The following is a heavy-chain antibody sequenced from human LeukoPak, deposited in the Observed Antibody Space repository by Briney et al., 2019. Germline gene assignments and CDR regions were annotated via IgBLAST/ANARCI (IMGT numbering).Heavy chain of an antibody. CDR3: ARGGIAAADPDLYYYYYHMDV. CDR1: GGSLSSSS. CDR2: ISSSSSYI. D-gene: IGHD6-13*01. Sequence: ETLSLTCTVSGGSLSSSSYYWGWIRQPPGKGLEWVSSISSSSSYIYYADSVKGRFTISRDNAKNSLYLQMNSLRAEDTAVYYCARGGIAAADPDLYYYYYHMDVWGKGTTVTISS. V-gene: IGHV3-21*04. J-gene: IGHJ6*03.